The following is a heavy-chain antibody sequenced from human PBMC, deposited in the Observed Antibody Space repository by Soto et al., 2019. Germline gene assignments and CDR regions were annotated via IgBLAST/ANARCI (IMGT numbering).Heavy chain of an antibody. J-gene: IGHJ5*02. CDR2: ISAYNGNT. CDR1: GYTFTSYG. Sequence: QVQLVQSGAEVKKPGASVKVSCKASGYTFTSYGISWVRQAPGQGLEWMGWISAYNGNTNYAQKLQGRVTMTTDPSTSTAYMELRSLRSDDTAVYYCARVRDIVVVPAAGGWFDPWGQGTLVTVSS. D-gene: IGHD2-2*01. CDR3: ARVRDIVVVPAAGGWFDP. V-gene: IGHV1-18*01.